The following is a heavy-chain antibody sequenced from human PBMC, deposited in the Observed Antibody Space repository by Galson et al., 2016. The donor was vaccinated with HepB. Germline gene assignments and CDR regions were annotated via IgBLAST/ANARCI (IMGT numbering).Heavy chain of an antibody. V-gene: IGHV4-4*02. CDR2: IYHSGGP. CDR3: TRARRHCSSSSCYLDP. CDR1: GDSVISSNW. Sequence: ETLSLTCTVSGDSVISSNWWNWVRQPPGKGLEWIGEIYHSGGPNYNPSPKSRVTISLDNSNNHISLRLSSVTAAETAVYYCTRARRHCSSSSCYLDPWGQGTLVTVSS. J-gene: IGHJ5*02. D-gene: IGHD2-2*01.